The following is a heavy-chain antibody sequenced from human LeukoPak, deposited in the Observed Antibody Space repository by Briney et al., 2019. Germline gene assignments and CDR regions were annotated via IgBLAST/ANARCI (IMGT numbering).Heavy chain of an antibody. D-gene: IGHD5-18*01. CDR3: AEDQGYSQDY. CDR2: IGYDERDK. CDR1: GFTFSSYG. Sequence: GGSLRLSCAASGFTFSSYGMHWVRQAPGKGLEWVAFIGYDERDKHYADSAKGRFTISRENSKNTLYLQMNSLRGEDTGVYYCAEDQGYSQDYWGQGTLVTVSP. V-gene: IGHV3-30*02. J-gene: IGHJ4*02.